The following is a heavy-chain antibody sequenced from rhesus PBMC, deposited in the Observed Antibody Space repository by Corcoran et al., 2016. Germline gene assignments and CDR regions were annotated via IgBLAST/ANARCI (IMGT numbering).Heavy chain of an antibody. CDR2: NYGSRTST. J-gene: IGHJ4*01. D-gene: IGHD3-34*01. CDR3: AIWGAYFDTDY. CDR1: GGSISDSYR. Sequence: QVQLQESGPGVVKPSETLSLTCAVSGGSISDSYRWSWIRQPPGKVLEWIGDNYGSRTSTTYNPSRKRRVTISKDTSKNQFSLKLSSVTASDTAVYYCAIWGAYFDTDYWGQGVLVTVSS. V-gene: IGHV4S10*01.